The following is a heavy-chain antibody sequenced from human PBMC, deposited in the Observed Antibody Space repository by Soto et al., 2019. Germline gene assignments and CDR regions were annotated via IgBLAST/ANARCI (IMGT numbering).Heavy chain of an antibody. CDR3: AKDTYYHDSSGYYVFDC. Sequence: PGGSLRLSCAASGFTFNSYGIHWVRQAPGKGLEWVAGVSYDGSKEYYTESVRGRFTISRDNSRNTLDLQMNSLRAEDTAVYYYAKDTYYHDSSGYYVFDCWGQGTLVTSPQ. CDR2: VSYDGSKE. CDR1: GFTFNSYG. D-gene: IGHD3-22*01. J-gene: IGHJ4*02. V-gene: IGHV3-30*18.